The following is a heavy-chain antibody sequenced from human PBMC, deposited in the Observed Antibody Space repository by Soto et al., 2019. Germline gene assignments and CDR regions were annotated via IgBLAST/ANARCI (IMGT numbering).Heavy chain of an antibody. CDR3: ARTFGGAPPFDY. CDR2: IYYSGTT. V-gene: IGHV4-31*03. Sequence: QVQLQESGPGLVKPSQTLSLTCTVSGGSISSGGYYWSWIRQHPGKGLEWIGYIYYSGTTYYNPSLKSRLTTSVDTSKNQFSLKLSSVTAADTAVYYCARTFGGAPPFDYWGQGTLVTVSS. CDR1: GGSISSGGYY. J-gene: IGHJ4*02. D-gene: IGHD3-16*01.